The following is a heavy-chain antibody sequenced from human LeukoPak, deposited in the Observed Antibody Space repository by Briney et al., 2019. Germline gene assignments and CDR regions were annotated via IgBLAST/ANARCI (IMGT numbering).Heavy chain of an antibody. V-gene: IGHV3-23*01. J-gene: IGHJ4*02. CDR1: GSTSRSYG. Sequence: GGSLRLSCAASGSTSRSYGMSWVRQTPGKGLEWVSTISSGAPTTYYADSVKGRFTISRDDSKNTLYLQMNTLRAEDTAVYYCAKRHSSGWYYFDYWGQGTLVTVSS. D-gene: IGHD6-19*01. CDR2: ISSGAPTT. CDR3: AKRHSSGWYYFDY.